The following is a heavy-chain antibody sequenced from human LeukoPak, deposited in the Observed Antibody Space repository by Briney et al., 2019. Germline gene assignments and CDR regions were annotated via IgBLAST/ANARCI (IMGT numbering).Heavy chain of an antibody. Sequence: ASVKVSCKASGYTFTSYDINWVRQAPGQGLEWMGWISAYNGNTNYAQKLQGRVTMTTDTSTSTAYMELRSLRSDDTAVYYCARVLIVGGHFDYWGQGTLVTVSS. J-gene: IGHJ4*02. CDR1: GYTFTSYD. CDR3: ARVLIVGGHFDY. CDR2: ISAYNGNT. D-gene: IGHD1-26*01. V-gene: IGHV1-18*01.